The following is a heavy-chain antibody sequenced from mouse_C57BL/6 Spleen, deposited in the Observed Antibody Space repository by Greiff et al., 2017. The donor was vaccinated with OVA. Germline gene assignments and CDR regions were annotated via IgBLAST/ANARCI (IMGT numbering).Heavy chain of an antibody. J-gene: IGHJ3*01. V-gene: IGHV1-50*01. CDR2: LDPSDSYT. CDR3: ARWGDYLAWFAY. D-gene: IGHD2-4*01. Sequence: QVQLQQPGAELVKPGASVKLSCKASGSTFTSYWMQWVKQRPGQGLAWIRELDPSDSYTHYNQKFKGKATLTVDTSSSTAYMQLSSLTSEDSAVYYCARWGDYLAWFAYWGQGTLVTVSA. CDR1: GSTFTSYW.